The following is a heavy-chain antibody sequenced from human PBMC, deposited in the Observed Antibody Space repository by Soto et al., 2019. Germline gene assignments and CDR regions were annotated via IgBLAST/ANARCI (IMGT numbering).Heavy chain of an antibody. J-gene: IGHJ6*02. CDR1: GGSISSGDSY. V-gene: IGHV4-30-4*01. CDR3: GRATRYDYVWGSYRHYYGMDV. Sequence: QVQLQESGPGLVKPSQTLSLTCTVSGGSISSGDSYWSWIRQPPGKGLEWIGYIYYSGSTYYNPSLKSRINISADTSKSEFSLQLSSVTAADTAVYYCGRATRYDYVWGSYRHYYGMDVWGQGTTVTVSS. D-gene: IGHD3-16*02. CDR2: IYYSGST.